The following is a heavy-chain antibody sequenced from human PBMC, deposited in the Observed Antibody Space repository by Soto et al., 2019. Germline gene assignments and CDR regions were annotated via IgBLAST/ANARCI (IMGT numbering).Heavy chain of an antibody. CDR1: GFSFSDYV. D-gene: IGHD1-26*01. Sequence: PGGSLRLSCAASGFSFSDYVMHWVRQSPGEGLEWVAVVWYHGRDKFYAESVKGRFTITRDNSRNTLYLQMNSLRAEDTAVYYCARDAGGQSGNFIFDSWGQGALVTVSS. CDR3: ARDAGGQSGNFIFDS. V-gene: IGHV3-33*01. J-gene: IGHJ4*02. CDR2: VWYHGRDK.